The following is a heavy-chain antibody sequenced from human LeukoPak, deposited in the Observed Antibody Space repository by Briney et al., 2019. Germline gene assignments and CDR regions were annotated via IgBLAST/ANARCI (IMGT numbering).Heavy chain of an antibody. Sequence: PSETLSLTCTVSGGSISTGGYYWSWIRQPPGKGLEWIGYISYSGGTYYNPSLKSRVSLSVDASKSQFSLKMSSVTAADTAAYYCASTSKYIGSGRDDSFDIWGQGTMVTVSS. CDR3: ASTSKYIGSGRDDSFDI. CDR2: ISYSGGT. D-gene: IGHD3-10*01. V-gene: IGHV4-30-4*01. CDR1: GGSISTGGYY. J-gene: IGHJ3*02.